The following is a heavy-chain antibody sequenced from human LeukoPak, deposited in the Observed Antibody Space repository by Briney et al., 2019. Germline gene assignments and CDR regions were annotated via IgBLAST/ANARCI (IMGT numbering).Heavy chain of an antibody. V-gene: IGHV3-9*01. D-gene: IGHD2-2*02. CDR2: ISRNSGSI. CDR1: GFTFDDYA. CDR3: AKYIGYQLLYSAYFDY. J-gene: IGHJ4*02. Sequence: GRSLRLSCAASGFTFDDYAMHWVRKAPGKGLERVSGISRNSGSIGYADSVKGRFTISRDNAKNSLYLQMNSLRAEDTGLYYCAKYIGYQLLYSAYFDYWGQGTLVTVSS.